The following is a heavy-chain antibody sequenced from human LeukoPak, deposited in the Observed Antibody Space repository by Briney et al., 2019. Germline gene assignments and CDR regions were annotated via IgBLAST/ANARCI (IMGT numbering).Heavy chain of an antibody. D-gene: IGHD3-22*01. CDR3: ARDVGYYDSSGYYYGAFDI. J-gene: IGHJ3*02. V-gene: IGHV3-48*04. CDR2: ISSSSSTI. Sequence: PGGSLRLSCAASGFTFSSYSMNWVRQAPGKGLEWASYISSSSSTIYYADSVKGRFTISRDNAKNSLYLQMNSLRAEDTAVYYCARDVGYYDSSGYYYGAFDIWGQGTMVTVSS. CDR1: GFTFSSYS.